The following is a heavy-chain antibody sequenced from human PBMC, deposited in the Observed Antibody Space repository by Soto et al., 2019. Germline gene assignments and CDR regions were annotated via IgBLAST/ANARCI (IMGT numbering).Heavy chain of an antibody. J-gene: IGHJ5*02. V-gene: IGHV4-39*01. CDR1: GGSISSSSYY. CDR2: IYYSGST. CDR3: ARQVGYCSSTSCSYNWFDP. D-gene: IGHD2-2*03. Sequence: SETLSLTCTVSGGSISSSSYYWGWIRQPPGKGLEWIGSIYYSGSTYYNPSLKSRVTISVDTSKNQFSLKLSPVTAADTAVYYCARQVGYCSSTSCSYNWFDPWGQGTLVTVSS.